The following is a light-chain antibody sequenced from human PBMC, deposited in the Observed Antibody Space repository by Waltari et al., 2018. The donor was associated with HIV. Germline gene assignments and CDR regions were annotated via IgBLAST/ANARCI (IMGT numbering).Light chain of an antibody. CDR2: SND. Sequence: QSVLTPPPSASGTPGQRVTISCSGSSSNIGSAFVYWYQQLPGTAPKLLIYSNDQRPSGVPDRFSGSKSGTSASLAISGLRSEDEADYYCTTWDSSVTAWVFGGGTKLTVL. CDR1: SSNIGSAF. J-gene: IGLJ3*02. V-gene: IGLV1-47*02. CDR3: TTWDSSVTAWV.